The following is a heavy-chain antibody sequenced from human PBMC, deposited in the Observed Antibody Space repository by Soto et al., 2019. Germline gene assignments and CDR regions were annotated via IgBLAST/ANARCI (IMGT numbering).Heavy chain of an antibody. CDR2: IYTSGST. V-gene: IGHV4-4*07. J-gene: IGHJ6*02. D-gene: IGHD2-2*01. CDR3: PRVGGYCSSTSCYYGMDV. Sequence: SETLSLTCTVSGGSISRYYWSWIRQPAGRGLEWIGRIYTSGSTNYNPSLKSRVTMSVDTSKNQFSLKLSSVTAADTAVYYCPRVGGYCSSTSCYYGMDVWGQGTTVT. CDR1: GGSISRYY.